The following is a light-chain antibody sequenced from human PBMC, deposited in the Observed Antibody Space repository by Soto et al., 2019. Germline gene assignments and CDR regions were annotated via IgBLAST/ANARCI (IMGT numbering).Light chain of an antibody. Sequence: EIVLTQSPDTLSLCPGERVTLSCRASQTVIRNYLAWHQQKPGQTPRLLVYGASSRATGIPDRFSGSGSGTDFTLTISSLDPEDFAVYYCQQRSNWPGTFGQGTKVDIK. J-gene: IGKJ1*01. CDR1: QTVIRNY. CDR2: GAS. V-gene: IGKV3D-20*02. CDR3: QQRSNWPGT.